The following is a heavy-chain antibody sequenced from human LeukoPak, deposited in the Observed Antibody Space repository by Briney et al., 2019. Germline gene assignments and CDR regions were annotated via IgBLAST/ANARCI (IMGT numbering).Heavy chain of an antibody. J-gene: IGHJ4*02. Sequence: GGSLRLACAASGFPLTTYAMSWVRQAPGKGLEWVSAISGSDGRRYYADSVKRRFPISSDHPKIPLYLQINSLRPDDTALYYCAKAVSAYYFDYWGQGTLVTVSS. CDR2: ISGSDGRR. CDR3: AKAVSAYYFDY. CDR1: GFPLTTYA. V-gene: IGHV3-23*01. D-gene: IGHD6-19*01.